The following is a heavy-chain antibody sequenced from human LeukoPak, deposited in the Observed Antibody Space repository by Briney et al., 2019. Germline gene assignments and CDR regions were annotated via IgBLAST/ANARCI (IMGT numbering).Heavy chain of an antibody. V-gene: IGHV1-46*01. J-gene: IGHJ4*02. CDR3: ARGREYVEQQLVPAY. CDR1: GYTFTNYY. D-gene: IGHD6-13*01. Sequence: GASVKVSCKASGYTFTNYYMHWVRQAPGQGLEWMGIINPSGGSTTYAQKFQGRVTVTRDTSTSTVYMELSSLRSEDTAVYYCARGREYVEQQLVPAYWGQGTLVTVSS. CDR2: INPSGGST.